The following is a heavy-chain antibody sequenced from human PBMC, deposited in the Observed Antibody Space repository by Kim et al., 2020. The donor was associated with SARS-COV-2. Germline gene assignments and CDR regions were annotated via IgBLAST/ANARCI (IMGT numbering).Heavy chain of an antibody. V-gene: IGHV4-34*01. CDR1: GGSFSGYY. CDR3: ARAGVRYFDWSRGGFDY. D-gene: IGHD3-9*01. J-gene: IGHJ4*01. CDR2: INHSGST. Sequence: SETLSLTCAVYGGSFSGYYWSWIRQPPGKGLEWIGEINHSGSTNYNPSLKSRVTISVDTSKNQFSLKLSSVTAADTAVYYCARAGVRYFDWSRGGFDYWG.